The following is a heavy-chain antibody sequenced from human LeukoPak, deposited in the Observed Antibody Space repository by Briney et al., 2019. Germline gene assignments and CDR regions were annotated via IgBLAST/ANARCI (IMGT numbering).Heavy chain of an antibody. CDR2: ISTDGSIT. CDR3: ASAPFSVFGVVS. J-gene: IGHJ5*02. D-gene: IGHD3-3*01. Sequence: GGPLRLSCAASGFTFSTYWMHWVRQGPGKSLVWVSRISTDGSITTYADSVGGRFTISRDNAKNTLYLQMKSLTAEDTAIYFCASAPFSVFGVVSWGQGTLVTVSS. V-gene: IGHV3-74*03. CDR1: GFTFSTYW.